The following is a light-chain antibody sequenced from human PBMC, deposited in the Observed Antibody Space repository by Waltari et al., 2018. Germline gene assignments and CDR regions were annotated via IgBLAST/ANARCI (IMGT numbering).Light chain of an antibody. CDR3: QQSESTPYT. CDR1: QSLLHSNGYIY. V-gene: IGKV2-28*01. J-gene: IGKJ2*01. CDR2: MGS. Sequence: DVVMTQSPLSLPVTPGEPASIACRSSQSLLHSNGYIYLDWYLQKPGQSPQLLIYMGSNRASGVPSRFSGSGSGTEFSRTISSLQPEDLATYYCQQSESTPYTFGQGTKLEI.